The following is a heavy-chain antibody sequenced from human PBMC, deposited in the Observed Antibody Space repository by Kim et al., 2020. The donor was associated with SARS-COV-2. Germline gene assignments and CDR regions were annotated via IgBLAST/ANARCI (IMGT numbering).Heavy chain of an antibody. Sequence: SETLSLTCTVSGGSISSYYWSWIRQPPGKGLEWIGYIYYSGSTNYNPSLKSRVTISVDTSKNQFSLKLSSVTAADTAVYYCARDHYDILTGYSPLGWFDP. CDR1: GGSISSYY. CDR3: ARDHYDILTGYSPLGWFDP. J-gene: IGHJ5*02. CDR2: IYYSGST. D-gene: IGHD3-9*01. V-gene: IGHV4-59*01.